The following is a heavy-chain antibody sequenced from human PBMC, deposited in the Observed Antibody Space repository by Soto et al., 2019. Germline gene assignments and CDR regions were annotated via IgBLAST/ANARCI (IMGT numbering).Heavy chain of an antibody. J-gene: IGHJ5*02. CDR2: IIPILGIA. CDR3: AHGDYDAGWFDP. Sequence: QVQLVQSGAEVKKPGSSVKVSCKASGGTFSSYTISWVRQAPGQGLEWMGRIIPILGIANYAQKFQGRVTITADKSTSPAYVELSSRRSEDTAVYYCAHGDYDAGWFDPWGQGSLVTGSS. V-gene: IGHV1-69*02. CDR1: GGTFSSYT. D-gene: IGHD4-17*01.